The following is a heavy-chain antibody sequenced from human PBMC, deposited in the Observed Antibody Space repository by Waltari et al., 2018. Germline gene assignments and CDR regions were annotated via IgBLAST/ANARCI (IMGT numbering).Heavy chain of an antibody. CDR1: GFIFSTYW. V-gene: IGHV3-74*01. CDR2: IGNGDGSGT. CDR3: ARDHYYSKDV. J-gene: IGHJ6*04. Sequence: EVQLVESGGGLVQPGGSLRLSCEASGFIFSTYWMHWVRQGPGKGLVWFSRIGNGDGSGTSYADSVKGRFTISRDNAKNTLYLQMNSLRAEDMGVYYCARDHYYSKDVWGTGTTVTVSS.